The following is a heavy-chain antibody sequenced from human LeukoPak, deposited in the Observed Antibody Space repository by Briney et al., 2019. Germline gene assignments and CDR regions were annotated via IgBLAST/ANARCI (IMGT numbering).Heavy chain of an antibody. D-gene: IGHD3-3*01. Sequence: PGGSLRLSCAASGFTFSSYDMIWVRQAPGKGLEWVSAISGSGGSKYYADSVKGRFTISRDNSKNTLYLQMNSLRAEDTAVYYCAKDLVYYDFWTPMDVWGQGTTVTVSS. CDR3: AKDLVYYDFWTPMDV. J-gene: IGHJ6*02. V-gene: IGHV3-23*01. CDR2: ISGSGGSK. CDR1: GFTFSSYD.